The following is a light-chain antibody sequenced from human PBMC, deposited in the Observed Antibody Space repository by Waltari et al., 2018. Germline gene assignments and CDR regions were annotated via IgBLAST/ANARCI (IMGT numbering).Light chain of an antibody. CDR2: DVS. Sequence: EIVLTQSPAALSLSPGERATRSCRVSQRGSNYTAWYQQKPGQAPRLLISDVSNRATGTPARFSGSGSGTDFTLTISSLEPEDFAVYHCQLRTNWPPFTFGPGTRVEIK. CDR3: QLRTNWPPFT. J-gene: IGKJ3*01. V-gene: IGKV3-11*01. CDR1: QRGSNY.